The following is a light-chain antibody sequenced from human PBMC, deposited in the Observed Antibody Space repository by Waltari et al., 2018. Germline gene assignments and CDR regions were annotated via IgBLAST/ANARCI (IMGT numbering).Light chain of an antibody. J-gene: IGKJ4*01. CDR1: PSVDMY. CDR2: DTS. CDR3: QQRRNWPLT. V-gene: IGKV3-11*01. Sequence: EIVLTQSPATLSLSPGERATLSCRVSPSVDMYLAWYQQRPGQAPRLLIYDTSNRATDIPARFSGSGSETDFSLTISSLEPEDFAVYYCQQRRNWPLTFGGGTKVEIK.